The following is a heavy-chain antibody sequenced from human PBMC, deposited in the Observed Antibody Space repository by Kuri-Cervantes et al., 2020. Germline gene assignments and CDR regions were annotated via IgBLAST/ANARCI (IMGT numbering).Heavy chain of an antibody. Sequence: ASVKVSCKTSGYAFTSYDINWVRQASGQGLEWMGWMNPNSGNTGYAQKFQGRVTMTRNTSISTAYMELSSLRSEDTAVYYCARDGGDSGDYGDYWGQGTLVTVSS. D-gene: IGHD3-10*01. V-gene: IGHV1-8*01. CDR1: GYAFTSYD. CDR2: MNPNSGNT. CDR3: ARDGGDSGDYGDY. J-gene: IGHJ4*02.